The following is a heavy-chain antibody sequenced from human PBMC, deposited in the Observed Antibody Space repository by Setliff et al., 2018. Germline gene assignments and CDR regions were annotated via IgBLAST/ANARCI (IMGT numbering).Heavy chain of an antibody. D-gene: IGHD3-3*01. J-gene: IGHJ6*03. CDR2: VYTSWST. CDR3: ARMSGFLYIDV. V-gene: IGHV4-61*09. CDR1: GDSISSRTYY. Sequence: PSETLSLTCTVSGDSISSRTYYWSWVRQPAGKGLEWIGHVYTSWSTIYNPSLKSRLTLSLDTSKNQFSLNLSSVTAADTAVYYCARMSGFLYIDVWGKGTTVTVSS.